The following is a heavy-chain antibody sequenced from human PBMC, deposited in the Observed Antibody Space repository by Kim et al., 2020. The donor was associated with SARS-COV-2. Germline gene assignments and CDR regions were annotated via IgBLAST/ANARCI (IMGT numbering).Heavy chain of an antibody. CDR3: ATSSGYSSSWGPFDY. D-gene: IGHD6-13*01. CDR2: MNPNSGAS. J-gene: IGHJ4*02. CDR1: GYTFTGYY. Sequence: ASVKVSCKGSGYTFTGYYMHWVRQAPGQGLEWMGWMNPNSGASNSAQKFQGRVSMTRDTSISTAYVELTRLTSDDTAVYYCATSSGYSSSWGPFDYWGQGTLVTVSS. V-gene: IGHV1-2*02.